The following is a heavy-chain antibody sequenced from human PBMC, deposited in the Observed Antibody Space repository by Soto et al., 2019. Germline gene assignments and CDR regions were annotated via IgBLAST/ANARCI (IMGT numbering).Heavy chain of an antibody. V-gene: IGHV3-21*06. J-gene: IGHJ6*02. CDR1: GFDFSDYV. CDR3: ARERVTVKVAGREYFYYFGLDV. Sequence: EVQLVESGGGLVKPGGSLRLSCAASGFDFSDYVMNWVRQAPGKGLEWVSSITSGSTYKYSADSMKGRFTISRDNAKNLLYLEMNSLRVEDTAVYYCARERVTVKVAGREYFYYFGLDVWGHGTTVTVSS. D-gene: IGHD6-13*01. CDR2: ITSGSTYK.